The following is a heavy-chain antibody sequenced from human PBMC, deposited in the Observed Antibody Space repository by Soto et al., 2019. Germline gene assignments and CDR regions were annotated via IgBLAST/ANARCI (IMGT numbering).Heavy chain of an antibody. D-gene: IGHD1-20*01. Sequence: SETLSLTCTVSGGSIYTNDYYWGWIRQPPGRGLEWIGNIDYNGVTSYNPSLESRVSVSVDTSKNQFSLKVSGVSAADTAVYYCATSQKGYNWNYFDHWGQGALVTVSS. CDR2: IDYNGVT. CDR3: ATSQKGYNWNYFDH. J-gene: IGHJ4*02. CDR1: GGSIYTNDYY. V-gene: IGHV4-39*01.